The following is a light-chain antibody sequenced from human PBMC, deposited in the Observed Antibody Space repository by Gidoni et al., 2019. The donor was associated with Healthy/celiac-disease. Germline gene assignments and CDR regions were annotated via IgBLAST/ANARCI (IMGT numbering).Light chain of an antibody. CDR2: GAS. Sequence: ESVWTLSPGTLSLSPGERATLSCGASPSVSSSYLAWYQQKPGQAPRLLICGASSRATGIPDRFSGSGSGTDFTLTISRLEPEDFAVYYCQQYGSSPWTFGQGTKVEIK. J-gene: IGKJ1*01. CDR3: QQYGSSPWT. CDR1: PSVSSSY. V-gene: IGKV3-20*01.